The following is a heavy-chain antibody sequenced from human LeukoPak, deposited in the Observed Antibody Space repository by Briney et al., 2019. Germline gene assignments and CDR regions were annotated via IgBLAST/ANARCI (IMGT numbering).Heavy chain of an antibody. Sequence: SGTLSLTSAVPGGSTRSSNWWSWVGQPPGKGLEWIGEIYRSGSTNYNPSLKSQVTISVDKSKNQSALKLSSVTAADTAVYYCARATGYSYGYYDYWGQGTLVTVSS. V-gene: IGHV4-4*02. D-gene: IGHD5-18*01. J-gene: IGHJ4*02. CDR1: GGSTRSSNW. CDR2: IYRSGST. CDR3: ARATGYSYGYYDY.